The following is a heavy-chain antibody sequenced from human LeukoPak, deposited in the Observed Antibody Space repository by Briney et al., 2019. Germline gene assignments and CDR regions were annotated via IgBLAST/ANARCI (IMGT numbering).Heavy chain of an antibody. Sequence: ASVKVSCKASGYTFTAYYMHWVRQAPGQGLEWLGRINPNSGGTNHAQKFQGGVTMTRDTPDSTAYLELSRLRSDDTAVYYCARSDYGSGSYSHWGQGTLVTVSS. J-gene: IGHJ4*02. V-gene: IGHV1-2*06. CDR2: INPNSGGT. CDR1: GYTFTAYY. D-gene: IGHD3-10*01. CDR3: ARSDYGSGSYSH.